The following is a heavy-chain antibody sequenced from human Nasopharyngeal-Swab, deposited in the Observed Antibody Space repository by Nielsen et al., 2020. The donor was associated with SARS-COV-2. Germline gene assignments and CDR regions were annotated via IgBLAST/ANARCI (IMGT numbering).Heavy chain of an antibody. Sequence: GESLKISCAASGFTFSSSWMHWIRQDPGKGLVWVARMNSDGSTINYGDSVMGRFIISRDNAKNMLYLQMYSLRAEDTDVYYCATAGNYRFDNWGHGTLVTVSS. CDR2: MNSDGSTI. V-gene: IGHV3-74*01. D-gene: IGHD3-16*02. J-gene: IGHJ4*01. CDR3: ATAGNYRFDN. CDR1: GFTFSSSW.